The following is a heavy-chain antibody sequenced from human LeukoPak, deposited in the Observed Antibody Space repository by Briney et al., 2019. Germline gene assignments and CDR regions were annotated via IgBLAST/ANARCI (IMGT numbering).Heavy chain of an antibody. CDR1: GVSFSGYY. Sequence: SETLSLTCAVYGVSFSGYYLSWIRQPPGKGLEWIGEINHSGSTNYYPSLKSRGIILLDPSKNQFSLKTSSVTAADTAVYYCARGTGGSYGSGSYPLRYSGMDVWGQGTTVTVSS. J-gene: IGHJ6*02. CDR2: INHSGST. CDR3: ARGTGGSYGSGSYPLRYSGMDV. D-gene: IGHD3-10*01. V-gene: IGHV4-34*01.